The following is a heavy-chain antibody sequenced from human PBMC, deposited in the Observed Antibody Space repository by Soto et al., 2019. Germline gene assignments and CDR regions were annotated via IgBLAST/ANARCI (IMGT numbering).Heavy chain of an antibody. J-gene: IGHJ4*02. CDR3: ARHEGYSYAIDY. V-gene: IGHV4-39*01. D-gene: IGHD5-18*01. Sequence: PSETLSLTCTVSGGSISSSSYFWGWIRQPPGKGLEWIGNIHYRGSTYYNASLKSRVTISVDMSKNQFSLKLSSVTAADTAVYYCARHEGYSYAIDYWGQGTLVTVSS. CDR1: GGSISSSSYF. CDR2: IHYRGST.